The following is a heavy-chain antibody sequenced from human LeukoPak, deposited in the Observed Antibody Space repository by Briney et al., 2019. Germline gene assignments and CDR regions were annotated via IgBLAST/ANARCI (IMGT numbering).Heavy chain of an antibody. V-gene: IGHV4-39*01. CDR2: IYYSGST. CDR3: ARRSSRDGYNWDFDY. Sequence: SETLSLTCTVSGGSISSSSYYWGWIRQPPGKGLEWIGSIYYSGSTYYNPSLKSRVTISVDTSKNQFSLKLSSVTAADTAVYYCARRSSRDGYNWDFDYWGQGTLVTVSS. D-gene: IGHD5-24*01. CDR1: GGSISSSSYY. J-gene: IGHJ4*02.